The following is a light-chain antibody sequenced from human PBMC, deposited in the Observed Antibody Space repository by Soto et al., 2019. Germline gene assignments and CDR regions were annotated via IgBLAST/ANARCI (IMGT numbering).Light chain of an antibody. CDR2: LNSVGTY. Sequence: QLVLTQSPSVSASLGASVKLTCTLTSGHSNFAVTWHQQQPEMGPRFLIKLNSVGTYTKPDEIPDRFSGSSSGAERYLTIASLHSEDEADYYCQTWGSGIQVFGGGTKLTVL. J-gene: IGLJ2*01. V-gene: IGLV4-69*01. CDR1: SGHSNFA. CDR3: QTWGSGIQV.